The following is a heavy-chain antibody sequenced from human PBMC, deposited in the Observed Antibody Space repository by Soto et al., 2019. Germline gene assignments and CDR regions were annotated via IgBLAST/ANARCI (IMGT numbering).Heavy chain of an antibody. V-gene: IGHV1-18*04. CDR3: ARDWESLWETYTTSAFDY. CDR2: ISPYNGKT. J-gene: IGHJ4*02. Sequence: ASVKVSCKASGYTFTNYGINWVRQAPGRGLEWMGWISPYNGKTNFAQNLQVRVTMTTDTSTNTAYLELRSLASDDTAVYYCARDWESLWETYTTSAFDYRGQGTLVAV. CDR1: GYTFTNYG. D-gene: IGHD3-16*01.